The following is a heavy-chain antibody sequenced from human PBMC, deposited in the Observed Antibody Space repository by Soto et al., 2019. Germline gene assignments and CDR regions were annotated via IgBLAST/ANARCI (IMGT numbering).Heavy chain of an antibody. CDR1: GGSFSGYY. D-gene: IGHD3-10*01. J-gene: IGHJ6*02. Sequence: QVQLQQWGAGLLKPSETLSVTCAVYGGSFSGYYWSWIRQPPGKGLEWIGEINHSGSTNYNPSLKSRVTISVDTSKNQFSLKLSSVTAADTAVYYCARGPRPYYYGSGSLYGMDVWGQGTTVTVSS. CDR2: INHSGST. V-gene: IGHV4-34*01. CDR3: ARGPRPYYYGSGSLYGMDV.